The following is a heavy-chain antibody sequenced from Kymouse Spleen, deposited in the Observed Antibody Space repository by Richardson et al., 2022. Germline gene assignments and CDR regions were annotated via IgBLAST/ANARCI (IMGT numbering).Heavy chain of an antibody. CDR3: ASSIAARWFDP. CDR2: INHSGST. J-gene: IGHJ5*02. CDR1: GGSFSGYY. Sequence: QVQLQQWGAGLLKPSETLSLTCAVYGGSFSGYYWSWIRQPPGKGLEWIGEINHSGSTNYNPSLKSRVTISVDTSKNQFSLKLSSVTAADTAVYYCASSIAARWFDPWGQGTLVTVSS. V-gene: IGHV4-34*01. D-gene: IGHD6-6*01.